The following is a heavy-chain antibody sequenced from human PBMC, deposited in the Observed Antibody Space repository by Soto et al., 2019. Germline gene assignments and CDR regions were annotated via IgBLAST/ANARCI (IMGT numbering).Heavy chain of an antibody. CDR3: ARDISRGVAAACPGMDV. V-gene: IGHV4-31*03. CDR1: GGSISSGGYY. Sequence: SETLSLTCTVSGGSISSGGYYWSWIRQHPGKGLEWIGYIYYSGSTYYNPSLKSRVTISVDTSKNQFSLKLSSVTAADTAVYYCARDISRGVAAACPGMDVWGQGTTVTVSS. J-gene: IGHJ6*02. D-gene: IGHD6-6*01. CDR2: IYYSGST.